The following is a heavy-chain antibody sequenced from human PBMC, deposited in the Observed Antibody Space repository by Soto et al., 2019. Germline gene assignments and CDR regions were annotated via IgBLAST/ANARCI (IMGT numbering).Heavy chain of an antibody. V-gene: IGHV3-9*01. Sequence: GGSLRLSCAASGFTFDDYAMHWVRQAPGKGLEWVSGISWNSGSIGYADSVKGRFTISRDNAKNSLYLQMNSLRVEDTALYYCEKDMKAYYDFSCFEYWGQGTLVTVSS. J-gene: IGHJ4*02. CDR2: ISWNSGSI. D-gene: IGHD3-3*01. CDR3: EKDMKAYYDFSCFEY. CDR1: GFTFDDYA.